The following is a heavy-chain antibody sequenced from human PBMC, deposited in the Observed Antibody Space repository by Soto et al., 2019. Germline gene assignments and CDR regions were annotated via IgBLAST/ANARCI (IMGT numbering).Heavy chain of an antibody. Sequence: VQLVESGGGLVKPGGSLRLSCAASGFTFSSYSMNWVRQAPGKGLEWVSSISSSSSYIYYADAVNGRFTISRDNAKNSLYLQMNILRAEDTAVYYCARDNIWGSLFIHWGQGTLVTVSS. J-gene: IGHJ4*02. V-gene: IGHV3-21*01. CDR2: ISSSSSYI. CDR3: ARDNIWGSLFIH. D-gene: IGHD3-16*01. CDR1: GFTFSSYS.